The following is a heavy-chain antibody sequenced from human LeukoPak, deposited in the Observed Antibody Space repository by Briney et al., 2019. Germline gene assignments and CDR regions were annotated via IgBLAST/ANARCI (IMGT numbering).Heavy chain of an antibody. Sequence: GGSLRLSCAASSFTFSSYWMTWVRQAPGKGLEWVANIKEDGSKTFYVDSVKGRFTISRDNAKNSLYLQMNSLRAEDTAVYYCARELRATIPFDYWGQGTLVTVSS. V-gene: IGHV3-7*01. J-gene: IGHJ4*02. CDR1: SFTFSSYW. D-gene: IGHD5-12*01. CDR2: IKEDGSKT. CDR3: ARELRATIPFDY.